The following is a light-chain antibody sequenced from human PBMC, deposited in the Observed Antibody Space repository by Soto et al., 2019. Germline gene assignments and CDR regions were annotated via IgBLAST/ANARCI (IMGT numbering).Light chain of an antibody. V-gene: IGKV1-5*03. Sequence: DIQMTQSPSSLSASVGDRVTITCLASQSISSYVNWYQQKPGKAPKLLIYKASTLKSGVPSRFSGSGSGTEFTLTISSLQPDDFATYYCQHYNSYSEAFGQGTKVDI. CDR2: KAS. J-gene: IGKJ1*01. CDR1: QSISSY. CDR3: QHYNSYSEA.